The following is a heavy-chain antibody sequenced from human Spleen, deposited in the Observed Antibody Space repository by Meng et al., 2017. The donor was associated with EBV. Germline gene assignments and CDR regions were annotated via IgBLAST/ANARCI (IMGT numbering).Heavy chain of an antibody. Sequence: QVQVVQSGAEVKRPGSSVKVSCKASGGLLNIYAISWVRQAPGQGLEWLGGITPLFGTSKYAQRFQDRVSITADKSTNSVYLELTSLRSDDTAVYYCAREGGNLQFESWGQGSLVTVSS. CDR3: AREGGNLQFES. CDR2: ITPLFGTS. V-gene: IGHV1-69*06. CDR1: GGLLNIYA. D-gene: IGHD1-7*01. J-gene: IGHJ4*02.